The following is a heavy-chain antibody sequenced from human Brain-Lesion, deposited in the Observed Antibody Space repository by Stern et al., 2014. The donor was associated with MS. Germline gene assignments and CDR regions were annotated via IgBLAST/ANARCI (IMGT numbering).Heavy chain of an antibody. V-gene: IGHV4-61*02. Sequence: QLQLQESGPGLVKPSQTLSLTCTVSGGSMNSRPYYWNWLRQPAGKALEWIGRIYISGSTNYNPSLESRVTISIDTSKNQLSLKLSSVTAADTAVYYCAREGETSDFFPFDYWGQGAQVIVSS. CDR1: GGSMNSRPYY. CDR2: IYISGST. CDR3: AREGETSDFFPFDY. J-gene: IGHJ4*02. D-gene: IGHD3/OR15-3a*01.